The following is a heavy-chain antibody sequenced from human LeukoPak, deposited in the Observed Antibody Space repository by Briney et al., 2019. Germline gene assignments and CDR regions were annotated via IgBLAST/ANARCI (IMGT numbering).Heavy chain of an antibody. CDR3: ARGGGIDY. CDR1: GFTFSAYY. CDR2: ISDSGNTI. Sequence: SGGSLRLSCAASGFTFSAYYMNWIRQAPGKGLEWVSYISDSGNTIYYADSVKGRFTISRDNAKNSLYLQMNSLRAEDTAVYYYARGGGIDYWGQGTLVTVSS. J-gene: IGHJ4*02. D-gene: IGHD3-16*01. V-gene: IGHV3-11*01.